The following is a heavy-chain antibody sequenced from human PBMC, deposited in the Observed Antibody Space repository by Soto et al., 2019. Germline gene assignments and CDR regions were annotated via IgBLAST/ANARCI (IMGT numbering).Heavy chain of an antibody. CDR1: GFTSSSYA. V-gene: IGHV3-23*01. CDR2: MSSSGGST. CDR3: AKVRYSGYEGYYYYYYGMDV. D-gene: IGHD5-12*01. J-gene: IGHJ6*02. Sequence: GGSLRLSCAASGFTSSSYAMSWVRQAPGKGLEWVSAMSSSGGSTYYADSVKGRFTISRDSSKNTLYLHMNSLRAEDTAVYYCAKVRYSGYEGYYYYYYGMDVWGQGTTVTVSS.